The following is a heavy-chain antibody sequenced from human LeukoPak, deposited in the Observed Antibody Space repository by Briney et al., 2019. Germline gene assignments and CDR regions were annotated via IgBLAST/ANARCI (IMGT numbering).Heavy chain of an antibody. V-gene: IGHV4-38-2*01. CDR3: ARRFSNSHFDY. D-gene: IGHD6-6*01. CDR1: GYSISSGYY. J-gene: IGHJ4*02. Sequence: PSETLSLTCAVSGYSISSGYYWGWIRPPPGKGLEWIGNIYHSGSTYYNPSLKSRVTISVDTSKNQFSLQLSSVTAADTAVYYCARRFSNSHFDYWGQGTLVTVSS. CDR2: IYHSGST.